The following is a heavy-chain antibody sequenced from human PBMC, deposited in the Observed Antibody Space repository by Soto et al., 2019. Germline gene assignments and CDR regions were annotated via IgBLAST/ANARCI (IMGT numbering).Heavy chain of an antibody. CDR1: GGSISSGGYY. D-gene: IGHD3-16*01. CDR3: ASAENYDSYQY. J-gene: IGHJ4*02. V-gene: IGHV4-31*02. CDR2: IYYSGST. Sequence: LCGGSISSGGYYWSWIRQHPGKGLEWIGYIYYSGSTYYNPSLKSRVTISVDTSKNQFSLKLSSVTAADTAVYYCASAENYDSYQYWGQGTLVTVSS.